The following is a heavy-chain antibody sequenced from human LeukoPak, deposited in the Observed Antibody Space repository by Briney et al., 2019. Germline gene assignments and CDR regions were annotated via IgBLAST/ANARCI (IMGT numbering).Heavy chain of an antibody. CDR1: GYIFTDYY. CDR2: INPNSGGT. Sequence: ASVKVSCKASGYIFTDYYMHWVRQAPGQGLEWMGWINPNSGGTNYAQKFQGRVTMTRDTSISTAYMELSRLRSDDTAVYYCARDRCSSTSCYAHFDYWGQGTLVTVSS. D-gene: IGHD2-2*01. J-gene: IGHJ4*02. CDR3: ARDRCSSTSCYAHFDY. V-gene: IGHV1-2*02.